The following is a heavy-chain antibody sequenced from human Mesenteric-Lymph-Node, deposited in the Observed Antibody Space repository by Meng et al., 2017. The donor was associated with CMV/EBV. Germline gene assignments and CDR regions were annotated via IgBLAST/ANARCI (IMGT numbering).Heavy chain of an antibody. CDR2: IRYDGSNK. CDR3: ATSRTLDY. V-gene: IGHV3-30*02. CDR1: GFTFTNYA. J-gene: IGHJ4*02. Sequence: GGSLRLSCAASGFTFTNYAMGWVRQAPGKGLEWVAFIRYDGSNKYYADSVKGRFTISRDNSKNTLYLQMNSLRVEDTAVYYCATSRTLDYWGQGTLVTVSS.